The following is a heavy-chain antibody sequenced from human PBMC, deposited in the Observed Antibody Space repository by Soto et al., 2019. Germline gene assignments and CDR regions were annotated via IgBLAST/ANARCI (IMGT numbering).Heavy chain of an antibody. CDR1: GYIFTYRY. V-gene: IGHV1-45*02. CDR3: ARSALDDDCYHYFDS. J-gene: IGHJ5*01. D-gene: IGHD2-21*01. Sequence: SLKVSCKASGYIFTYRYLYWVRQAPGQAREWMGWIIPYNGNTNYAQKFQDRFSITRESSLSTVYMELRSLRSDDTGMYYCARSALDDDCYHYFDSWGQGXLVTV. CDR2: IIPYNGNT.